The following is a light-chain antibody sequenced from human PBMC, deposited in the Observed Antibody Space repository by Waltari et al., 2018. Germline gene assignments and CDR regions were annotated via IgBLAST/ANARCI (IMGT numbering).Light chain of an antibody. CDR3: QQYYSTPQT. CDR1: QSVLYSSNNKNY. V-gene: IGKV4-1*01. J-gene: IGKJ2*01. Sequence: DIVMTQSPDSLAVSLGERATINCKSSQSVLYSSNNKNYLAGYQQKPGQPPKRLIYWASTRETGVPDRFSGSGSGTDFTLTISSLQAEDVAVYYCQQYYSTPQTFGQGTKLEIK. CDR2: WAS.